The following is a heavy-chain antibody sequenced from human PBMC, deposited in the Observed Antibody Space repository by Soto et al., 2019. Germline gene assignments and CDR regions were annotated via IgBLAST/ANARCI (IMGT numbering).Heavy chain of an antibody. CDR1: LGTFNSHA. J-gene: IGHJ6*02. Sequence: GASVXVSFKAALGTFNSHAIICLLQAAGQGLEWMGGIIPIFSTANYAQKFQGRVTITADKSTSTAYMELSSLRSEDTAVYYCARDHRSNWRSAMEVWGQGPTV. D-gene: IGHD1-1*01. CDR3: ARDHRSNWRSAMEV. V-gene: IGHV1-69*06. CDR2: IIPIFSTA.